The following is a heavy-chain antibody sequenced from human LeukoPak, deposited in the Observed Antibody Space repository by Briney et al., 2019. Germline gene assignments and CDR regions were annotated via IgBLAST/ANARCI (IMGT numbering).Heavy chain of an antibody. CDR3: AKAHEGVGYSGYDSYYFDY. D-gene: IGHD5-12*01. V-gene: IGHV3-30*02. CDR1: GFTFSSYG. J-gene: IGHJ4*02. Sequence: GGSLRLSCAASGFTFSSYGMHWVRQAPGKGLEWVAFIRYDGSNKYYADSVKGRFTISRDNSKNTLYLQMNSLRAEDTAVYYCAKAHEGVGYSGYDSYYFDYWGQGTLVTVSS. CDR2: IRYDGSNK.